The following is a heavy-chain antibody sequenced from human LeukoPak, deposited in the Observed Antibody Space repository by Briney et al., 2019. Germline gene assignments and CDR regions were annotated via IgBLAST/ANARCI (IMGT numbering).Heavy chain of an antibody. J-gene: IGHJ4*02. D-gene: IGHD6-13*01. CDR3: AKDRYSGLNTIDY. V-gene: IGHV3-30*18. CDR1: EFTFSTYG. Sequence: GGSLRLSRAASEFTFSTYGMHWVRQAPGKGLEWVAVISYDGSYKFYADSVEGRFTISRDNSKSTLYLQMNSLRAEDTAVYYCAKDRYSGLNTIDYWGQGTLVTVSS. CDR2: ISYDGSYK.